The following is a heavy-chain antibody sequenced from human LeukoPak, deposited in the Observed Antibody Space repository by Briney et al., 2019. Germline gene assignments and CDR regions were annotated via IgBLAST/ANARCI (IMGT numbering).Heavy chain of an antibody. CDR2: ISWNSGSI. CDR3: AKEGSSQYYFDY. Sequence: GGSLRLSCAASGFTFDDYAMHWVRQAPGKGLEWVSGISWNSGSIGYADSVKGRFTISRDNAKNSLYLQMNGLRAEDTALYYCAKEGSSQYYFDYWGQGTLVTVSS. CDR1: GFTFDDYA. V-gene: IGHV3-9*01. D-gene: IGHD6-13*01. J-gene: IGHJ4*02.